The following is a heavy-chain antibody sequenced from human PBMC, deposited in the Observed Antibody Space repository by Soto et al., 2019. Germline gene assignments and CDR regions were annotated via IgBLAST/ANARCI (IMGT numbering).Heavy chain of an antibody. Sequence: GASVKVSCKASGYSFTTYGFSWVRQAPGQGLEWMGWISAYNGNTNYAQKFQGRVTMTTDTSTSTAYMELRSLRSDDSAVYYCAREAPGDYDSDGCYYDVELDYWGEGTLVTVSS. CDR3: AREAPGDYDSDGCYYDVELDY. D-gene: IGHD3-22*01. CDR1: GYSFTTYG. J-gene: IGHJ4*02. V-gene: IGHV1-18*01. CDR2: ISAYNGNT.